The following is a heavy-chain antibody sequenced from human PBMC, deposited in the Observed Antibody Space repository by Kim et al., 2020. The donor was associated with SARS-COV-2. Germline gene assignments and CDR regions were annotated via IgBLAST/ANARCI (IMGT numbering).Heavy chain of an antibody. V-gene: IGHV3-74*01. Sequence: GGSLRLSCAASGFTFSSYWMHWVRQAPGKGLVWVSRINSDGSSTSYADSVKGRFTISRDNAKNTLYLQMNSLRAEDTAVYYCARSRSGSYRGWFDPWGQGTLVTVSS. D-gene: IGHD3-10*01. J-gene: IGHJ5*02. CDR1: GFTFSSYW. CDR2: INSDGSST. CDR3: ARSRSGSYRGWFDP.